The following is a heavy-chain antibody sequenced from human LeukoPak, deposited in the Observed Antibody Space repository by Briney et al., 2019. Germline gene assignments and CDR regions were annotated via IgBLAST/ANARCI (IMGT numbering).Heavy chain of an antibody. CDR2: INPSGGST. CDR1: GYTFTSYY. V-gene: IGHV1-46*01. Sequence: ASVKVSCKSSGYTFTSYYMHWVRQAPGQGLEWMGIINPSGGSTSYAQKFQGRVTMTRDTSTSTVYMELSSLRSEDTAVYYCARDQVPKLIAVAGLWVLDPWGQGTLVTVSS. CDR3: ARDQVPKLIAVAGLWVLDP. J-gene: IGHJ5*02. D-gene: IGHD6-19*01.